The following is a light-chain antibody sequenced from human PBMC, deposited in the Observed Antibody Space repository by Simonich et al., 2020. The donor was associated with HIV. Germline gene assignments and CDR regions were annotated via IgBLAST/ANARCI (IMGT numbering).Light chain of an antibody. CDR1: QSMSDW. CDR2: KAS. Sequence: DIQMTQSPSTLSASVGDRVTITCRASQSMSDWLAWYQQKPGKAPKLLIYKASNLKSGVPSRFSGSGSGTVFTLTISSLQPDDFATYYCQQFNSYSYTLGQGTKLEIK. V-gene: IGKV1-5*03. CDR3: QQFNSYSYT. J-gene: IGKJ2*01.